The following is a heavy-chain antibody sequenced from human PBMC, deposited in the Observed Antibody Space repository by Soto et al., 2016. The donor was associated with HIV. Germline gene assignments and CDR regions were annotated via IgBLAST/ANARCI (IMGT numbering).Heavy chain of an antibody. CDR3: AKDLGVVNHYYYYYMDV. V-gene: IGHV3-23*01. J-gene: IGHJ6*03. Sequence: EVQLLESGGDFVQPGGSLRLSCAASGFSFSSYAMSWVRQAPGKGLEWVSAIGGSDGSTYYADSVKGRFTISRDNSKNTLYLQMNSLRAEDTAVYYCAKDLGVVNHYYYYYMDVWGKGTTVTVSS. D-gene: IGHD3-3*01. CDR2: IGGSDGST. CDR1: GFSFSSYA.